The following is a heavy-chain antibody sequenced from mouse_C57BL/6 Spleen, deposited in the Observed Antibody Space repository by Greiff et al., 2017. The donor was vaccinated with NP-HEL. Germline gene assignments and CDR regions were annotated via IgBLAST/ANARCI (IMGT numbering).Heavy chain of an antibody. CDR2: IYPGSGST. CDR3: AREPPDHYGSSYYFDV. Sequence: QVQLQQPGAELVKPGASVKMSCKASGYTFTSYWITWVKQRPGQGLEWIGDIYPGSGSTNYNEKFKSKATLTVDTSSSTAYMQLSSLTSEDSAVYYCAREPPDHYGSSYYFDVWGTGTTVTVSS. CDR1: GYTFTSYW. D-gene: IGHD1-1*01. J-gene: IGHJ1*03. V-gene: IGHV1-55*01.